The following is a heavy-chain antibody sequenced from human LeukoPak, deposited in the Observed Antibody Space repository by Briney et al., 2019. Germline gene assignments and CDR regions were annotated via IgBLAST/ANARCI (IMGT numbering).Heavy chain of an antibody. CDR2: IRGKAYGGTT. D-gene: IGHD3-10*01. Sequence: KPGRSLSLFCSASGFTLGDYAMSWFRQAPGKGLEWVGFIRGKAYGGTTEYAASVKGRFTISRDDSNSIAYLQMNSLKTEDTAVYYCTRSEGDNYYCSGSWFDPWGQGTLVTVSS. CDR1: GFTLGDYA. V-gene: IGHV3-49*05. CDR3: TRSEGDNYYCSGSWFDP. J-gene: IGHJ5*02.